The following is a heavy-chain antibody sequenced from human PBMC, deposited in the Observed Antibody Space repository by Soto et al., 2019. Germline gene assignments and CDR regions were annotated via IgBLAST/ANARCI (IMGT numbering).Heavy chain of an antibody. CDR1: GYSFTSYW. V-gene: IGHV5-51*01. CDR3: ARREYSSSRGGRTYYYYYGMDV. Sequence: GESLKISCKGSGYSFTSYWIGWVRQMPGKGLEWMGIIYPGDSDIRYSPSFQGQVTISADKSISTAYLQWSSLKASDTAMYYCARREYSSSRGGRTYYYYYGMDVWGQGTTVTVSS. D-gene: IGHD6-6*01. CDR2: IYPGDSDI. J-gene: IGHJ6*02.